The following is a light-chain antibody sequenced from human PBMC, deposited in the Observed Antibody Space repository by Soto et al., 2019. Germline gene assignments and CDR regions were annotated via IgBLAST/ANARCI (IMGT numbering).Light chain of an antibody. J-gene: IGKJ1*01. CDR1: QSVSSY. V-gene: IGKV3-20*01. CDR3: QQYGSSPS. Sequence: EIVLTQSPGTLSLSPGERATPSCRASQSVSSYLAWYQQKPGQAPRLLIYGASSRATGIPDRFSGSGSGTDFTLTISRLEPEDFAVYYCQQYGSSPSFGQGTKVDI. CDR2: GAS.